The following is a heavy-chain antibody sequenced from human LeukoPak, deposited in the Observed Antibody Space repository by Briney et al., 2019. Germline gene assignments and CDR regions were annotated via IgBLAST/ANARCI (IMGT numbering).Heavy chain of an antibody. Sequence: SETLSLTCTVSGGSISSYYWSWIRQPPGKGLEWTGYIYYSGSTNYNPSLESRVTISVDTSKNQFSLKLSSVTAADTAVYYCARDLYSDDSSGSYFDPWGQGTLVTVSS. D-gene: IGHD3-22*01. V-gene: IGHV4-59*01. J-gene: IGHJ5*02. CDR3: ARDLYSDDSSGSYFDP. CDR2: IYYSGST. CDR1: GGSISSYY.